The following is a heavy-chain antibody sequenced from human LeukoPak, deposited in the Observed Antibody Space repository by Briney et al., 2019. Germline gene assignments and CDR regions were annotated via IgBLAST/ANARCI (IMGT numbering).Heavy chain of an antibody. CDR2: ISNDGSNI. V-gene: IGHV3-30*03. Sequence: GGSLRLSCAASGFIFSSYGMHWVRQAPGKGLEWVAVISNDGSNIYYDVSVKGRFTISRDNARNSLYLRMNSLRAEDTAVYYCARDPGAYSSSPIDYWGQGTLVTVSS. CDR3: ARDPGAYSSSPIDY. J-gene: IGHJ4*02. D-gene: IGHD6-6*01. CDR1: GFIFSSYG.